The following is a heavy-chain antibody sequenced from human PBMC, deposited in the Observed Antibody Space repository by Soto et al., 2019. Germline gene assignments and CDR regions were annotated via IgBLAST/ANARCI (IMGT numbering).Heavy chain of an antibody. V-gene: IGHV4-34*01. D-gene: IGHD3-10*01. J-gene: IGHJ2*01. CDR2: INHTGST. CDR3: ARVGQLFPDLDL. CDR1: GTSFSNSY. Sequence: QVQLQQWGAGLLKPSETLSLSCSVYGTSFSNSYWSWIRQAPGKGLEWLGEINHTGSTNYNPSLKGPVTLTVDAPKKEFSLKLRSVTAADTAVYYCARVGQLFPDLDLWGRGTLVSVSS.